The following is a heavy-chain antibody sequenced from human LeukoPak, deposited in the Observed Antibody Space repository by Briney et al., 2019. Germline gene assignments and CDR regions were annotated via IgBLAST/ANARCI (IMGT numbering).Heavy chain of an antibody. CDR1: GFTFSSYS. J-gene: IGHJ4*02. Sequence: GGSLRLSCAASGFTFSSYSMNWVRQAPGKGLERVSSISSSSSYIYSADSVKGRFTISRDNAKNSLYLQMNSLRAEDTAVYYCATAHYYDSSGYYLDFDYWGQGTPVTVSS. V-gene: IGHV3-21*01. D-gene: IGHD3-22*01. CDR2: ISSSSSYI. CDR3: ATAHYYDSSGYYLDFDY.